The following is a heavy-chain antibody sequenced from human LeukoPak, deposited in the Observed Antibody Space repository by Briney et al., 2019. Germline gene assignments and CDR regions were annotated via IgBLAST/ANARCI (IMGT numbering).Heavy chain of an antibody. CDR2: IYYSGST. V-gene: IGHV4-39*01. D-gene: IGHD2-15*01. CDR3: VRHGGLVFVVQAFDP. J-gene: IGHJ5*02. Sequence: PSETLSLTCTVSGXSINSSNYYWAWIRQPPGRGLEWIGSIYYSGSTYYNPSLKSRLTISIDASRNQFSLKLTSVTAADTAVYFCVRHGGLVFVVQAFDPWSQGTLVTVSS. CDR1: GXSINSSNYY.